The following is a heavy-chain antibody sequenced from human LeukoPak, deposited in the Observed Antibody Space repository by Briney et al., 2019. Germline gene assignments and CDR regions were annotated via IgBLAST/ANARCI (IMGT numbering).Heavy chain of an antibody. D-gene: IGHD6-13*01. CDR1: GFNFNSYD. Sequence: GGSLRLSYAASGFNFNSYDMQWVRQSPGKGLEWVTFIRYDGSEKYYVDSVEGRFTISRDNSKNTLYLQMNSLRAEDTAVYYCATSVTGYSSPFYYWGQGTLVTVSP. CDR2: IRYDGSEK. CDR3: ATSVTGYSSPFYY. J-gene: IGHJ4*02. V-gene: IGHV3-30*02.